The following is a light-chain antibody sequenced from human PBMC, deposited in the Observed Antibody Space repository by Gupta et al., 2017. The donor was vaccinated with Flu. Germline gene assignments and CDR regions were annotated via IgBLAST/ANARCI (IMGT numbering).Light chain of an antibody. Sequence: EIVLTQSPGTLSLSPGERATLSCWASQSVSSSYLAWYQQKPGQAPRLLIYSASSRATGIPDRFSGSGSGTDFTLTISRLEPEDFAVYYCQQFGSSRYTFGQGTKLENK. CDR3: QQFGSSRYT. CDR1: QSVSSSY. J-gene: IGKJ2*01. CDR2: SAS. V-gene: IGKV3-20*01.